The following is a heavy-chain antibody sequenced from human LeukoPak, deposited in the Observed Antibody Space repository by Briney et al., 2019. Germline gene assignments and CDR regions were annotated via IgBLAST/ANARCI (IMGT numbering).Heavy chain of an antibody. CDR2: ISTGGDNR. CDR1: GFTFSRYA. Sequence: SGGSLRLSCAASGFTFSRYAMNWVRQAPEKGLEWVSYISTGGDNRFYADSLKGRFTVSRDNAKNLLYLQMDSLRAEDTAVYFCARASTTVPNLLDNWGQGTLVSVSS. CDR3: ARASTTVPNLLDN. J-gene: IGHJ4*02. V-gene: IGHV3-21*01. D-gene: IGHD4-17*01.